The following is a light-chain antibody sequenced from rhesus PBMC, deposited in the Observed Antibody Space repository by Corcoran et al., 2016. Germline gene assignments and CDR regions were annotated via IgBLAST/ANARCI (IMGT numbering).Light chain of an antibody. CDR1: QGINSW. V-gene: IGKV1-19*01. CDR3: QQYNDLPRT. Sequence: DIQMTQSPSSLSASVGDKVTITCHASQGINSWLAWYQQKPGKAPKPLIYSASSGQSGVPSRFSGSGSWTDYKLTISSLQPEDFGTYYCQQYNDLPRTFGKGTKVEIK. J-gene: IGKJ1*01. CDR2: SAS.